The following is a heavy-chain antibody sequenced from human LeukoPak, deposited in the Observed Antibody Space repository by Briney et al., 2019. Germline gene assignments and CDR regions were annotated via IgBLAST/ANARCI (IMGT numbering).Heavy chain of an antibody. CDR1: GYTFTDYY. CDR3: ARGRSWVLWELPGS. J-gene: IGHJ5*02. Sequence: ASVKVSCKASGYTFTDYYMHWVRQAPGQGLEWMGWTNPNSGDTNYAQKFQGRVTMTRDTSITTAYMELSRLRFDDTAVYYCARGRSWVLWELPGSWGQGTLVTVSS. D-gene: IGHD1-26*01. V-gene: IGHV1-2*02. CDR2: TNPNSGDT.